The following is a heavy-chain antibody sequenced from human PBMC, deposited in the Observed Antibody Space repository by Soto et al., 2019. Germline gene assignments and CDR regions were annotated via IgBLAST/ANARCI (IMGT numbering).Heavy chain of an antibody. D-gene: IGHD2-15*01. Sequence: SVNDSCKAAQYTCTNYHIHWYPHAPGQEHECMGIINPSGGSTSYAQKFQGRVTMTRDTSTSTVYMELSSLRSEDTAVYYCATSGGVDGTESSSSGMDVWGQRDTLPVS. CDR1: QYTCTNYH. V-gene: IGHV1-46*01. CDR3: ATSGGVDGTESSSSGMDV. J-gene: IGHJ6*02. CDR2: INPSGGST.